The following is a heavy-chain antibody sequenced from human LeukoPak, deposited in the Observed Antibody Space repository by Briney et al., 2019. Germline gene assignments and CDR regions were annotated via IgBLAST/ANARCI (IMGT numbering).Heavy chain of an antibody. CDR3: ASPYCSGGTCYAHDAFDI. J-gene: IGHJ3*02. CDR2: ISVYNGNT. V-gene: IGHV1-18*01. D-gene: IGHD2-15*01. CDR1: GYTFTSCG. Sequence: ASVKVSCKASGYTFTSCGISWVRQAPGQGLEWMGWISVYNGNTNYAQKLQGRVTMTTDTSTSTAYMELRSLGSDDTAVYYCASPYCSGGTCYAHDAFDIWGQGTMVTVSS.